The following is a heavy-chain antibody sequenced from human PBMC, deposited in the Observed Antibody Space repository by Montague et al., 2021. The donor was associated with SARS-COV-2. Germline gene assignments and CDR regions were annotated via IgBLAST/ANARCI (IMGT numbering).Heavy chain of an antibody. CDR1: GDSDGINTAA. V-gene: IGHV6-1*01. CDR3: VRDTGSAQAGFDA. D-gene: IGHD4-17*01. Sequence: CAISGDSDGINTAAWNWVRQSPSVGLEWLGRTNYRSKWTSDYATSVEGRISIDPDTSKNQFFLHLRSVTPEDTGVYYCVRDTGSAQAGFDAWGQGTLVTVSS. CDR2: TNYRSKWTS. J-gene: IGHJ4*02.